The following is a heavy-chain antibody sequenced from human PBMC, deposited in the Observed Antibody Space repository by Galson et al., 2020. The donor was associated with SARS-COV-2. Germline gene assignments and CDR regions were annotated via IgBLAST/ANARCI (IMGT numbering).Heavy chain of an antibody. CDR3: TRAPRTSLWFDH. Sequence: APGKGLEWVSVIYSGGTKEYGDSVKGRFTIARDNSRNTVTLQMNSLRAEDSAVYYCTRAPRTSLWFDHWGQGTVVTVSS. V-gene: IGHV3-53*01. J-gene: IGHJ5*02. CDR2: IYSGGTK.